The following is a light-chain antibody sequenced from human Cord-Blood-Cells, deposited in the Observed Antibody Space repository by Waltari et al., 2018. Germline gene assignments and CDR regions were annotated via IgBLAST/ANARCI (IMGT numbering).Light chain of an antibody. CDR3: SSYTSSSSWV. CDR2: DVS. J-gene: IGLJ3*02. V-gene: IGLV2-14*01. CDR1: SSDVGGYNY. Sequence: QSALTQPASVSGSPGQSITISCTGTSSDVGGYNYVPWYQQHPGKPPKLIMYDVSKRPSGVSNRFSGSKSGNTASLTISGLQAEDEADYYCSSYTSSSSWVFGGGTKLTVL.